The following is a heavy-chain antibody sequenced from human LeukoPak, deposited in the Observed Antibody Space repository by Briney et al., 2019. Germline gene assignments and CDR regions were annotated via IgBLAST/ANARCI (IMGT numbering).Heavy chain of an antibody. J-gene: IGHJ4*02. CDR2: INHSGST. V-gene: IGHV4-34*01. Sequence: SETMSLTCAVYGGSFSGYYWSWIRQPPGKGLEWIGEINHSGSTNYNPSLKSRVTISVDTSKNQFSLKLSSVTAADTAVYYCARDPNDFWSGLDYWGQGTLVTVSS. D-gene: IGHD3-3*01. CDR3: ARDPNDFWSGLDY. CDR1: GGSFSGYY.